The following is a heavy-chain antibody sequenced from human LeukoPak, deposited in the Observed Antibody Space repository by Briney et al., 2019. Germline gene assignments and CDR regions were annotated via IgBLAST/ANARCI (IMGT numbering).Heavy chain of an antibody. Sequence: SETLSLTCAVYGGSFSGYYWSWIRQPPGKGLEWIGEINHSGSTNYNPSLKSRVTISVDTSKNQFSLKLRSVTAADTAVYYCARASAAPDYWGQGTLVTVSS. D-gene: IGHD2-2*01. CDR1: GGSFSGYY. CDR3: ARASAAPDY. J-gene: IGHJ4*02. CDR2: INHSGST. V-gene: IGHV4-34*01.